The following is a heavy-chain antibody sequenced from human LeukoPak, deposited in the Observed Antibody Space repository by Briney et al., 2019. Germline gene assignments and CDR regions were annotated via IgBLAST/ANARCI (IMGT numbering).Heavy chain of an antibody. CDR2: ISGSGGTT. J-gene: IGHJ4*02. V-gene: IGHV3-23*01. CDR1: GFTFNNYA. CDR3: AKPEASSGWSEGDY. D-gene: IGHD6-19*01. Sequence: GGSLRLSCAASGFTFNNYAMSWVRQAPGKGLEWVSSISGSGGTTYYADSVKGRFTISRDNSKNTLYLQMNSLRAEDTAVYYCAKPEASSGWSEGDYWGQGTLVTVSS.